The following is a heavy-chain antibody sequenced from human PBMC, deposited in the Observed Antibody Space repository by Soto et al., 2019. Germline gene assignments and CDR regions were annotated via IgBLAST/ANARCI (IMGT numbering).Heavy chain of an antibody. Sequence: SVKVSCKASGGTFSSYAISWVRQAPGQGLEWMGGIIPIFGTAEYSQKFEDRITITADESTNTVYMDLRSLTSEDTAIYYCARTAPMDAGDKYYYDFWGQGALVTVSS. CDR3: ARTAPMDAGDKYYYDF. D-gene: IGHD3-16*01. CDR2: IIPIFGTA. J-gene: IGHJ4*02. V-gene: IGHV1-69*13. CDR1: GGTFSSYA.